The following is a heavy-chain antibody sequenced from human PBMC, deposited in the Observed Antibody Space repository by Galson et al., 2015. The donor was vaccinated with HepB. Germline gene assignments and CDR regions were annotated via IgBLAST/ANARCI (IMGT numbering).Heavy chain of an antibody. D-gene: IGHD2-15*01. J-gene: IGHJ5*02. CDR3: ARDGSYCSGGSCYGVDWFDP. Sequence: SCKASGGTFSSYAISWVRQAPGQGLEWMGGIIPIFGTANYAQKFQGRVTITADESTSTAYMELSSLRSEDTAVYYCARDGSYCSGGSCYGVDWFDPWGQGTLVTVSS. CDR1: GGTFSSYA. V-gene: IGHV1-69*01. CDR2: IIPIFGTA.